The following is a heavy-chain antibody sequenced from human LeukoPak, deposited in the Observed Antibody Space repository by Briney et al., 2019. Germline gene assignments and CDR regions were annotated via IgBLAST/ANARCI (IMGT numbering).Heavy chain of an antibody. V-gene: IGHV3-11*01. Sequence: GGSLRLSCAASGFTFSDYYMSWIRQAPGKGLEWVSYISSSGTTISYTDSVKGRFTISRDNAKNSLYLQMNSLRAEDAAVYYCARDYRSTFDYWGQGTLVTVSS. CDR2: ISSSGTTI. J-gene: IGHJ4*02. D-gene: IGHD1-1*01. CDR3: ARDYRSTFDY. CDR1: GFTFSDYY.